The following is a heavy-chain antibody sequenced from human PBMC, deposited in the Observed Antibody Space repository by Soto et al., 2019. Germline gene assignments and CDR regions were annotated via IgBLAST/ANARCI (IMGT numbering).Heavy chain of an antibody. J-gene: IGHJ3*02. D-gene: IGHD6-19*01. CDR2: ISGSGANT. V-gene: IGHV3-23*01. Sequence: EVQVLESGRGLVQPGGSLRLSCAASGFTFTDYALNWVRQAPGKGLEWVSTISGSGANTYYADSVRGRFTISRDNSKNTMSLQMSSLRAEDTAVYYSAKDGKYSYGWWAAFEIWGQGTVVTVS. CDR3: AKDGKYSYGWWAAFEI. CDR1: GFTFTDYA.